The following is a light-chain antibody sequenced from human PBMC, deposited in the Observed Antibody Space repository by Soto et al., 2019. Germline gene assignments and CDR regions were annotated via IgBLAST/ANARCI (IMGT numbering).Light chain of an antibody. J-gene: IGLJ2*01. CDR2: DNN. Sequence: QSVLTQPPSVSAAPGQKVTISCSGSSSNVGNNYVSWYQQFPGTAPKLLIYDNNERSSGIPDRFSGSRSGTSATLGTTGLQTGDEADYYCGTWDSSLSAVVFGGGTKLTVL. CDR3: GTWDSSLSAVV. V-gene: IGLV1-51*01. CDR1: SSNVGNNY.